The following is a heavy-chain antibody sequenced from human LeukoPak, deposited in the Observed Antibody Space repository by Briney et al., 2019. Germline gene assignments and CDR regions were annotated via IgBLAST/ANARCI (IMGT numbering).Heavy chain of an antibody. Sequence: PGGSLRLSCAASGFAFSTYGMHWVRQAPDKGPEWVAVLSNDGSNTYYADSVKGRFTISRDNSKNTLYLQMNSLRAEDTAVYYCARVGDNWNLYLDYWGQGTLVTVSS. CDR3: ARVGDNWNLYLDY. J-gene: IGHJ4*02. D-gene: IGHD1-7*01. CDR2: LSNDGSNT. V-gene: IGHV3-30*03. CDR1: GFAFSTYG.